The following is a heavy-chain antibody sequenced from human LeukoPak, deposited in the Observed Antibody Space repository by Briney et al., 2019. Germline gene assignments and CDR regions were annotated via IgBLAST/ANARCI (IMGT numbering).Heavy chain of an antibody. J-gene: IGHJ4*02. Sequence: SETLSLTCTVSGGSISSGDYYWGGDYYWSWIRQPPGKGLEWIGSIYYSGSTYYNPSLKSRVTISVDTSKNQFSLKLSSVTAADTAVYYCARVGVVITTPTLYWGQGTLVTVSS. D-gene: IGHD3-22*01. CDR3: ARVGVVITTPTLY. V-gene: IGHV4-39*07. CDR2: IYYSGST. CDR1: GGSISSGDYY.